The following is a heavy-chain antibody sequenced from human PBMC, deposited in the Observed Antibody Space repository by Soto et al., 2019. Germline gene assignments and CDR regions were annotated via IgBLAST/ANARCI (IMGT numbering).Heavy chain of an antibody. Sequence: ASVKVSCKASGYTFTSYDINWVRQATGQGLEWMGWMNPNSGNTGYAQKFQGRVTMTRNTSISTAYMELSSLSSEDTAVYYCGRALYYNFGSGWKNIDYGGQGTLVTVS. D-gene: IGHD3-3*01. CDR3: GRALYYNFGSGWKNIDY. CDR1: GYTFTSYD. J-gene: IGHJ4*02. CDR2: MNPNSGNT. V-gene: IGHV1-8*01.